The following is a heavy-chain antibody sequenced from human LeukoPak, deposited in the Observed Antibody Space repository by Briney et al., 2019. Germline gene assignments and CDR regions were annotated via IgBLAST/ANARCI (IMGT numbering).Heavy chain of an antibody. J-gene: IGHJ3*02. V-gene: IGHV3-53*01. D-gene: IGHD2-15*01. Sequence: PGGSLRLSCAASGFTVNSNYMSWVRQAPGKGLEWVSIIYSSGNTYYADSVKGRFTISRDNSKNTLFLQMNSLRAEDTAMYYCARYCSGDTCSRWDAFDIWGQGTMVTVSS. CDR2: IYSSGNT. CDR3: ARYCSGDTCSRWDAFDI. CDR1: GFTVNSNY.